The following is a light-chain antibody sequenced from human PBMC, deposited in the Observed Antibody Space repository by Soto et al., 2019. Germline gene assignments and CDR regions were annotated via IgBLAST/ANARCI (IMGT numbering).Light chain of an antibody. CDR2: VAS. Sequence: EIVLTQSPAILSLSPGERATLSCRASQYVSNKYLAWYQQKRDQPPRLLIYVASNTAEGAPGRFSGSGSGTDSSLTISRLEPEYFAVYYCQQYGRPPRTFGQGTKVE. V-gene: IGKV3-20*01. CDR3: QQYGRPPRT. CDR1: QYVSNKY. J-gene: IGKJ1*01.